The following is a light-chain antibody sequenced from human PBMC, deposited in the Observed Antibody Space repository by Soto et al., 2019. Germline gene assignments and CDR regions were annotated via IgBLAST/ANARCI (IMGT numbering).Light chain of an antibody. Sequence: QSALTXPASVPGSPGQTITISCTGTSSDIGGYNAVSWYQHHPGKAPKLIIYEVTHRPSGVSDRFSASKSGNTASLTISGLQAEDEADYYCNSFRVSHLYVFGTGTKVTVL. CDR3: NSFRVSHLYV. CDR1: SSDIGGYNA. CDR2: EVT. J-gene: IGLJ1*01. V-gene: IGLV2-14*01.